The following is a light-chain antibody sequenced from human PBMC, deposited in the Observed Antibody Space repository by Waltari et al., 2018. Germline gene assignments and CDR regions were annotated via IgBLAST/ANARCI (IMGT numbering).Light chain of an antibody. CDR1: QSVRSNY. CDR3: QQYGTSPRT. V-gene: IGKV3-20*01. Sequence: EIVLTQSPGTLSLSPGERATLSCRASQSVRSNYVAWYQQKPGQAPRLLIYGASSRATGIPDRFSGSGSGTDFILSISRLEAEDFAVYYCQQYGTSPRTFGQGTKLEIK. J-gene: IGKJ2*01. CDR2: GAS.